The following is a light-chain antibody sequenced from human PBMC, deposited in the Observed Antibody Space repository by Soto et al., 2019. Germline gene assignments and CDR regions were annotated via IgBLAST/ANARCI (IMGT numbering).Light chain of an antibody. V-gene: IGKV2D-29*02. CDR2: EVS. CDR3: MQSTQLPPT. Sequence: DVVMTQSPLSLSVTPVQPSSISCNSSHSLRHITGETFLFWYLQKPGQSPQLLIYEVSTRVSGVPDRFSGSGSGTDFTLEISRVETDDVGIYYCMQSTQLPPTFGQGTRLEIK. CDR1: HSLRHITGETF. J-gene: IGKJ5*01.